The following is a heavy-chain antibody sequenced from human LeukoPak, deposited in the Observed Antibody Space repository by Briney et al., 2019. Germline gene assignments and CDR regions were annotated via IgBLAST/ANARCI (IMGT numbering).Heavy chain of an antibody. CDR1: TFTFSDYG. D-gene: IGHD1-26*01. Sequence: GGSLRLSCVGSTFTFSDYGMHWVRQAPGKGLEWVAFIRYDGTKTYYADSAKGRFTISRDNSKNTLYLEMNSLRAEDTAVYYCAKDRGSYSYYFDYWGQGTLVTVSS. CDR3: AKDRGSYSYYFDY. V-gene: IGHV3-30*02. J-gene: IGHJ4*02. CDR2: IRYDGTKT.